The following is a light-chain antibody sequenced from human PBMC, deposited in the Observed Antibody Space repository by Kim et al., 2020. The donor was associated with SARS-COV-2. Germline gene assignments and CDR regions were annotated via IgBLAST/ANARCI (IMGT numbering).Light chain of an antibody. CDR2: QDS. CDR1: KLGDKY. Sequence: SYELTQPLSVSVSPGQTASITCSGDKLGDKYACWYQQKPGQSPVLVIYQDSKRPSGIPERFSGSNSGNTATLTISGTQAMDEADYYCQAWDSSTVVFGGGTQRTVL. V-gene: IGLV3-1*01. CDR3: QAWDSSTVV. J-gene: IGLJ2*01.